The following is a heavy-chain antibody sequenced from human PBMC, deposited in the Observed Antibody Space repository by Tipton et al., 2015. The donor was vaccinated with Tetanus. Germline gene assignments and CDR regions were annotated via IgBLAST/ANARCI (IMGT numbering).Heavy chain of an antibody. Sequence: SLRLSCAASGFTFSSYSMNWVRQAPGKGLEWVSSISSSSSYIYYADSVKGRFTISRDNAKNSLYLQMNSLRAEDTAVYYCARDHTAVADWPYYYYGMDVWGQGTTVTVSS. D-gene: IGHD6-19*01. CDR3: ARDHTAVADWPYYYYGMDV. V-gene: IGHV3-21*01. J-gene: IGHJ6*02. CDR2: ISSSSSYI. CDR1: GFTFSSYS.